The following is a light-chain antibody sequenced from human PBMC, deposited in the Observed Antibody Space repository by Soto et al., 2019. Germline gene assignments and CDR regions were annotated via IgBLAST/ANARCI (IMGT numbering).Light chain of an antibody. Sequence: DIQMTQSPSSVYAAVGDRVTITCRASQDISSWLVWYQQKPGKAPKLLIYAATSLQSGVPSRFSGRGSGTEFTLTISSLQPEDFAAYYCQQANSFPWTFGQGTKVEIK. CDR3: QQANSFPWT. CDR1: QDISSW. CDR2: AAT. V-gene: IGKV1-12*02. J-gene: IGKJ1*01.